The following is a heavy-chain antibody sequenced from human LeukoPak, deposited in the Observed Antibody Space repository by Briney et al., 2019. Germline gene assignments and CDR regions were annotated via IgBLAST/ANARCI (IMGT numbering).Heavy chain of an antibody. Sequence: GGSLRLSCAASGFTFTTYWMHWVRQAPGKGLVWVSHINSDGSITSYADSVKGRFTISRDNAKNTLYLQMNSLRAEDTAVYYCAKYAPPSTTVTRFFDYWGQGTLVTVSS. V-gene: IGHV3-74*01. J-gene: IGHJ4*02. D-gene: IGHD4-17*01. CDR2: INSDGSIT. CDR1: GFTFTTYW. CDR3: AKYAPPSTTVTRFFDY.